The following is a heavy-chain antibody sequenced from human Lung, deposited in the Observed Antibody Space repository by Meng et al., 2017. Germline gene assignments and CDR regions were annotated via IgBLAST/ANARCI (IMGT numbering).Heavy chain of an antibody. CDR2: TYYRSKWYN. Sequence: QVHLQQSGPGLVKPSQTRSLTCAISGDSFSSNSAAWNWIRQSPSRGLEWLGRTYYRSKWYNGYAVSVRSRITINPDTSKNQFSLQLKSVTTEDTAVYYCARSQQWLDSWGQGTLVTVSS. CDR3: ARSQQWLDS. CDR1: GDSFSSNSAA. D-gene: IGHD6-19*01. V-gene: IGHV6-1*01. J-gene: IGHJ4*02.